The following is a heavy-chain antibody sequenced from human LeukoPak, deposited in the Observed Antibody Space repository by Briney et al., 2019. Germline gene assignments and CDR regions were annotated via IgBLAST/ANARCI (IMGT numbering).Heavy chain of an antibody. CDR1: GSSFTSYW. V-gene: IGHV5-51*01. J-gene: IGHJ4*02. Sequence: GASLKISWQGSGSSFTSYWIGWVRQLPGKGLERMGIIYPGDSDTSYSPSFQGQATISADKSISTAYLQWSSLKASDTAMYYVARLSSPRGDTADFDYWGQGTLVTVSS. D-gene: IGHD4-17*01. CDR2: IYPGDSDT. CDR3: ARLSSPRGDTADFDY.